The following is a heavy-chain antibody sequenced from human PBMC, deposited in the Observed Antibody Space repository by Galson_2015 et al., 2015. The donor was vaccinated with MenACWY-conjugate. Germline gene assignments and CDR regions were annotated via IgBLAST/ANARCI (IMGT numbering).Heavy chain of an antibody. CDR1: GFTFSDYY. V-gene: IGHV3-11*03. CDR3: ARLSKSSWTPTDSDY. D-gene: IGHD6-13*01. CDR2: ISSTSSYI. Sequence: SLRLSCAASGFTFSDYYMSWIRQAPGRGLEWVSYISSTSSYINYADSVKGRFTISRDNAKNSLYLQMDSLRAEDTAVYYCARLSKSSWTPTDSDYWGHGTLVTVAS. J-gene: IGHJ4*01.